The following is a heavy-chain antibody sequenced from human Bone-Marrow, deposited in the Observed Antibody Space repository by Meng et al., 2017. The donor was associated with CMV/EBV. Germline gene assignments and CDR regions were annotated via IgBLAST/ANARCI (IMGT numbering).Heavy chain of an antibody. CDR2: ISSSCSTI. D-gene: IGHD3-3*01. CDR3: ARAYDFWSGRNWYFDL. Sequence: GESLKISCAASGFTFSSYEMNWVRQAPGKGLEWVSYISSSCSTIYYADSVKGRFTISRDNAKNSLYLQMNSLRAEDTAVYYCARAYDFWSGRNWYFDLWGRGTLVTVSS. J-gene: IGHJ2*01. CDR1: GFTFSSYE. V-gene: IGHV3-48*03.